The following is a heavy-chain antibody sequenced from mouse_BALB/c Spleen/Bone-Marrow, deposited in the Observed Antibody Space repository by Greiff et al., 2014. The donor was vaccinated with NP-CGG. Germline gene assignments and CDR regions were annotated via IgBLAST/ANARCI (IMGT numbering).Heavy chain of an antibody. V-gene: IGHV5-6-3*01. D-gene: IGHD1-1*01. CDR3: ARDRYYGYAMEY. Sequence: EVLLVESGGGLVQPGGSLKLSCAASRFTFSSYGMSWVRQTPDKRLELVATINSNGGSTYYPDSVKGRFTISRDNAKNTLYLQMSSLKSGDTAMYYCARDRYYGYAMEYWGQGTSVTVSS. J-gene: IGHJ4*01. CDR2: INSNGGST. CDR1: RFTFSSYG.